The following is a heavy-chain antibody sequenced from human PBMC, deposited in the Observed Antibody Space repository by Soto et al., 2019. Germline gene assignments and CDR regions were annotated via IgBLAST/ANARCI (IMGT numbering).Heavy chain of an antibody. CDR2: IIPIFGTA. CDR3: ASTPGIAAARPLGTNWFDP. D-gene: IGHD6-13*01. J-gene: IGHJ5*02. Sequence: QVQLVQSGAEVKKPGSSVKVSCKASGGTFSSYAISWVRQAPGQGLEWMGGIIPIFGTANYAQKFQGRVTINADESTSTAYMERRSLGSEDTAVYYCASTPGIAAARPLGTNWFDPWGQGTLVTVSS. V-gene: IGHV1-69*12. CDR1: GGTFSSYA.